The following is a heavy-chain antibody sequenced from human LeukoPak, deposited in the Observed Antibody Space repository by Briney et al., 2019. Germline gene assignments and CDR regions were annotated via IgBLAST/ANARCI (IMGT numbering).Heavy chain of an antibody. Sequence: SETLSLTCSVSGDSISSGAYYWSWIRQHPGKGLEWIGYIYYSGSTYYNPSLKSRVTISVDTSKNQFSLKLSSVTAADTAVYYCARGRRDDQHYYYYMDVWGKGTTVIVSS. CDR1: GDSISSGAYY. D-gene: IGHD5-24*01. V-gene: IGHV4-31*03. CDR2: IYYSGST. CDR3: ARGRRDDQHYYYYMDV. J-gene: IGHJ6*03.